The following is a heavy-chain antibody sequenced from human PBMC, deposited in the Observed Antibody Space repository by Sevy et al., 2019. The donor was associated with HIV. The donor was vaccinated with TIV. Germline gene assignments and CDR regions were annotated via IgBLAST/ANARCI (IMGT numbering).Heavy chain of an antibody. Sequence: GGSLRLSCAASEFIFSDYAMNWVRQTPGKGLEWVLSINGKGRSTHYADSVEGRFTISRDNSKNTLYLQMNSLRAEDTAVYYCAKTINSGGGAVPAANYYYYGMDVWGQGTTVTVSS. V-gene: IGHV3-23*01. D-gene: IGHD2-2*01. CDR1: EFIFSDYA. CDR3: AKTINSGGGAVPAANYYYYGMDV. J-gene: IGHJ6*02. CDR2: INGKGRST.